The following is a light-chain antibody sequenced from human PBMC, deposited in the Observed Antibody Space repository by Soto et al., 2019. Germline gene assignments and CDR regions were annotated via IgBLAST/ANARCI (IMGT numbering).Light chain of an antibody. V-gene: IGLV2-14*01. CDR2: EVT. Sequence: QSALTQPASVSGSPGQSITISCTGASSDIGAYNYVSWYQQHPGKAPKLIIYEVTFRPSGVSNRFSGSKSANTASLTISGLQAEDEADYYCNSYANRNLVFGTGTKVTVL. J-gene: IGLJ1*01. CDR3: NSYANRNLV. CDR1: SSDIGAYNY.